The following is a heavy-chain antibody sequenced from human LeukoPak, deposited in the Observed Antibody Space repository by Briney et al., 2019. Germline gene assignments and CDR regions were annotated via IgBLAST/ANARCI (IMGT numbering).Heavy chain of an antibody. Sequence: GGSLRLSCAASGFTFSSCEMNWVRQAPGKGLEWVSYISSSGSTIYYADSVKGRFTISRDSAKNSLYLQMNSLRAEDTAVYYCAREAHYGSGSPFDYWGQGTLVTVSS. CDR2: ISSSGSTI. D-gene: IGHD3-10*01. CDR1: GFTFSSCE. CDR3: AREAHYGSGSPFDY. V-gene: IGHV3-48*03. J-gene: IGHJ4*02.